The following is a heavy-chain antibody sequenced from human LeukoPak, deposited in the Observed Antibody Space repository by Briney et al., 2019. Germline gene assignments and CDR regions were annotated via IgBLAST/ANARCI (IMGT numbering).Heavy chain of an antibody. CDR3: AGGSYAKYCSGGSCYSGWYFDL. CDR2: IYYSGST. Sequence: SETLSLTCTVSGGSISSYYWSWIRQPPGKGLEWIGYIYYSGSTNYNPSLKSRVTISVDTSKNQFSLKLSSVTAADTAVYYCAGGSYAKYCSGGSCYSGWYFDLWGRGTLVTVSS. D-gene: IGHD2-15*01. J-gene: IGHJ2*01. CDR1: GGSISSYY. V-gene: IGHV4-59*01.